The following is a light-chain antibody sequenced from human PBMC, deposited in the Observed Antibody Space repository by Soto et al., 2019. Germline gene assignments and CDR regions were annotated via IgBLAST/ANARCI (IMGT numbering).Light chain of an antibody. CDR1: QRVSSS. V-gene: IGKV3-20*01. CDR3: RQYCRSQGYA. CDR2: GAS. J-gene: IGKJ4*01. Sequence: VRTQSRATDSVSPGERATLSCRASQRVSSSLAWYQQKPGQAPSLPIYGASNRATGIPDRFSGSGSGTDFTLTISRREPEDVAVYYCRQYCRSQGYAFGRGTKVDIK.